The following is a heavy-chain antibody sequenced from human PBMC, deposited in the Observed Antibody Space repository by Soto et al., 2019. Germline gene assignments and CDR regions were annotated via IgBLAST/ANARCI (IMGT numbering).Heavy chain of an antibody. D-gene: IGHD4-17*01. CDR1: GGTFSTYG. J-gene: IGHJ4*02. CDR3: AREVDPYYGGNSLSLDY. V-gene: IGHV1-69*13. CDR2: IIPKFGTT. Sequence: QVQLVQSGAEVKKPGSSVKVSCKASGGTFSTYGINWVRLAPGQGLEWMGWIIPKFGTTKNAQKFQGRVTLTADESTNTAYMELKYLRSEDTAVYFCAREVDPYYGGNSLSLDYWGQGTLVTVSS.